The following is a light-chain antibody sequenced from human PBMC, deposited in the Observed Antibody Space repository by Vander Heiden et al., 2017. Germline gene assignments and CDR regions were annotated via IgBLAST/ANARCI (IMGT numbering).Light chain of an antibody. CDR2: DVS. CDR3: SSYTSSTTFV. J-gene: IGLJ1*01. CDR1: SSDVGGYNY. V-gene: IGLV2-14*03. Sequence: QSALTQPASVSGSPGQSITISCTGTSSDVGGYNYVSWYQQRPGKVPKLMIYDVSNRPSGVSDRFSGSESGNTASLTISGLQAEDEADYYCSSYTSSTTFVFGTGTKVTVL.